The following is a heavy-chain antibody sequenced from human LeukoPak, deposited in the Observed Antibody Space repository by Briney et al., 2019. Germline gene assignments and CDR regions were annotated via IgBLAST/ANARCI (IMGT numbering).Heavy chain of an antibody. J-gene: IGHJ4*02. CDR1: GFTLSSYA. D-gene: IGHD5-18*01. CDR3: AKAPGYSSYYFDY. Sequence: PGGSLRLSCAASGFTLSSYAMSWVRQAPGKGLEWVSAISGSGGSTYYADSVKGRFTISRDNSKNTLYLLMNSLRAEDTAVYYCAKAPGYSSYYFDYWGQGTLVTVSS. CDR2: ISGSGGST. V-gene: IGHV3-23*01.